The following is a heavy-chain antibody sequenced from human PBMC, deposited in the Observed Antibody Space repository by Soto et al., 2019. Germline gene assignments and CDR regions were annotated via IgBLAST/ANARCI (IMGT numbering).Heavy chain of an antibody. CDR3: AKNGLGIGYYYVYFDY. D-gene: IGHD3-22*01. V-gene: IGHV3-30*18. CDR1: GFTFSSYG. J-gene: IGHJ4*02. Sequence: HVQLVESGGGVVQPGRSLRLSCAASGFTFSSYGMHWVRQAPGKGLEWVAVISYDGNKYYADSVKGRFTISRDNSKNTLYLQMNSLRPEDTAVYFCAKNGLGIGYYYVYFDYWGQGVLVTVSS. CDR2: ISYDGNK.